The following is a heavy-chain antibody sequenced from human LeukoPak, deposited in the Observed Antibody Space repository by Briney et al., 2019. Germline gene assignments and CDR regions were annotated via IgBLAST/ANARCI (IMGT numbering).Heavy chain of an antibody. CDR3: ARVRSSSPRFDY. CDR2: IYSGGTT. Sequence: PGGSLRLSCAASGFSVSSDYMAWVRQAPGKGLDWVSVIYSGGTTIYADSVKGRFTISRDNAKNSLYLQMNSLRAEDTAVYYCARVRSSSPRFDYWGQGTLVTVSS. J-gene: IGHJ4*02. CDR1: GFSVSSDY. D-gene: IGHD6-6*01. V-gene: IGHV3-66*01.